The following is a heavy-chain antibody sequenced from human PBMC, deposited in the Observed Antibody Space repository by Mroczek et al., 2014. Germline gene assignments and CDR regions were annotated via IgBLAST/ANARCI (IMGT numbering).Heavy chain of an antibody. D-gene: IGHD3-10*01. CDR2: INHSGST. V-gene: IGHV4-34*01. CDR1: GGSFSGYY. CDR3: ARGDGSGSGSY. J-gene: IGHJ4*02. Sequence: QVQLQQWGAGLLKPSETLSLTCAVYGGSFSGYYWSWIRQPPGKGLEWIGEINHSGSTNYNPSLKSRVTISVDTSKNQFSLKLSSVTAADTAVYYCARGDGSGSGSYWGQGTLVTVSS.